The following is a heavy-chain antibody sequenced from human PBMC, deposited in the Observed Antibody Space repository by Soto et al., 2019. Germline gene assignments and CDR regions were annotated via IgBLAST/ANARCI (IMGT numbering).Heavy chain of an antibody. CDR3: AKDRPSFVRGVIMDDY. Sequence: QVQLVESGGGVVQPGRSLRLSCAASGFTFSSYGMHWVRQAPGKGLEWVAVISYDGSNKYYADSVKGRFTISRDNSKNTLYLQMNSLRAEDTAVYYGAKDRPSFVRGVIMDDYWGQGTLVTVSS. CDR2: ISYDGSNK. V-gene: IGHV3-30*18. CDR1: GFTFSSYG. J-gene: IGHJ4*02. D-gene: IGHD3-10*02.